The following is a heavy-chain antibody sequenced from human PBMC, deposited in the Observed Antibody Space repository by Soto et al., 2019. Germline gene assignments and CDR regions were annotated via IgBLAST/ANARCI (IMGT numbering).Heavy chain of an antibody. J-gene: IGHJ6*02. Sequence: SETLSLTCTVSGGSISSYYWSWIRQPPGKGLEWIGYIYYSGSTNYNPSLKSRVTISVDTSKNQFSLKLSSVTAADTAVYYCARDYPDYDFWSGPRPYGMDVWGQGTTVTVSS. CDR2: IYYSGST. CDR1: GGSISSYY. CDR3: ARDYPDYDFWSGPRPYGMDV. V-gene: IGHV4-59*01. D-gene: IGHD3-3*01.